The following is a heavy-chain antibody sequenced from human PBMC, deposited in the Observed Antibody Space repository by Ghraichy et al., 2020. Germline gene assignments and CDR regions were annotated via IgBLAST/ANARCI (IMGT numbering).Heavy chain of an antibody. D-gene: IGHD6-19*01. J-gene: IGHJ6*02. CDR2: IRSKAYGGTT. CDR1: GFTFGDYA. CDR3: TPTRYSSGWIYGMDV. Sequence: GGSLRLSCTASGFTFGDYAMSWVRQAPGKGLEWVGFIRSKAYGGTTDYAASVKGRFTISRDDSKSIAYLQMNSLKTEDTAVYYCTPTRYSSGWIYGMDVWGQGTTVTVSS. V-gene: IGHV3-49*04.